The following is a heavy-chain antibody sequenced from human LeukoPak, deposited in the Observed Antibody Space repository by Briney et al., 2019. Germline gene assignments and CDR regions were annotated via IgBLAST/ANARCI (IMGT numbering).Heavy chain of an antibody. V-gene: IGHV3-49*03. CDR2: IRNKEYGETT. CDR1: GFTFGDYP. J-gene: IGHJ3*01. CDR3: SRAVRVSGDAFDF. Sequence: GGSLRLSCSTSGFTFGDYPMSWFRQAPGKGLEWVGYIRNKEYGETTEYAASVKGRPSISRDDSESIAYLQIHSVKTEDTGVYYCSRAVRVSGDAFDFWGQGTMVTVSS.